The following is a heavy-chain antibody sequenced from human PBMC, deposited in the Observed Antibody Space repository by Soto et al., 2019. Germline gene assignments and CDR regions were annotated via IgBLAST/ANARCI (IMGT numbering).Heavy chain of an antibody. CDR3: AQTSVAAEAEIDY. CDR2: IDWDDDE. Sequence: SGPTRVNPTQTLTLTFTFSGFSLSTSGMCVTWIRQPPGKALEWLARIDWDDDEYYNTSLETRLTISKDTTKNQVVLTMTNMDPVDTATYYCAQTSVAAEAEIDYWRKGTLVSVSS. J-gene: IGHJ4*02. V-gene: IGHV2-70*11. D-gene: IGHD6-19*01. CDR1: GFSLSTSGMC.